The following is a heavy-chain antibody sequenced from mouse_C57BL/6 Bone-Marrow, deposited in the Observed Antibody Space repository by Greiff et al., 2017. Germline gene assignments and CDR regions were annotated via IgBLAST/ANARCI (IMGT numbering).Heavy chain of an antibody. CDR2: ISDGGSYT. V-gene: IGHV5-4*01. J-gene: IGHJ4*01. Sequence: EVKLVESGGGLVKPGGSLKLSCAASGFTFSSYAMSWVRQTPEKRLEWVATISDGGSYTYYPDNVKGRFTISRDNAKNNLYLQMSHLKSDDTAMYYCARDGRLYAMDYWGQGTSVTVSS. CDR3: ARDGRLYAMDY. CDR1: GFTFSSYA.